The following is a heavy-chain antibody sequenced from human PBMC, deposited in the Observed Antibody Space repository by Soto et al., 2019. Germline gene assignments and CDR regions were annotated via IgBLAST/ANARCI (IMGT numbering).Heavy chain of an antibody. Sequence: QVQLVQSGAEVKKPGSSVKVSCKASGGTFSSYTISWVRQAPGQGLEWMGRIIPILGIANYAQKFQGRVTITADKSTSTDYMELSSLRSEDTAVYYCAREGTFMITFGGVIVTYAFDIWGQGTMVTVSS. CDR3: AREGTFMITFGGVIVTYAFDI. CDR2: IIPILGIA. CDR1: GGTFSSYT. D-gene: IGHD3-16*02. V-gene: IGHV1-69*08. J-gene: IGHJ3*02.